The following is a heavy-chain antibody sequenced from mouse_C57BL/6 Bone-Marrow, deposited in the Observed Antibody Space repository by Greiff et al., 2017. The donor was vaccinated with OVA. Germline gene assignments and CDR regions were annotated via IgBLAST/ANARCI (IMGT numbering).Heavy chain of an antibody. Sequence: VQLQQSGAELVRPGTSVKVSCKASGYAFTNYLIAWVKQRPGQGLEWIGVLNPGSGGTNYNEKFKGKATLTADKSSSTAYMQLSSLTSEDSAVYFCARDGSSYGFAYWGQGTLVTVSA. CDR3: ARDGSSYGFAY. CDR2: LNPGSGGT. D-gene: IGHD1-1*01. J-gene: IGHJ3*01. CDR1: GYAFTNYL. V-gene: IGHV1-54*01.